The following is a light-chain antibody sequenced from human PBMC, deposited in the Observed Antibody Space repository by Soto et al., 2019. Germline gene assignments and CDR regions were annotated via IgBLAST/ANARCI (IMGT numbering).Light chain of an antibody. CDR2: EVS. CDR3: SSYAGSKTL. Sequence: QSALTQPPSASGSPGQSVTISCTGTSSDVGGYNYVSWYQQHPGKAPKLMIYEVSKRPSGVPDRFSGSKSGNTASLTVSGLQAEDEADYYCSSYAGSKTLVGGGTTLTVL. CDR1: SSDVGGYNY. J-gene: IGLJ2*01. V-gene: IGLV2-8*01.